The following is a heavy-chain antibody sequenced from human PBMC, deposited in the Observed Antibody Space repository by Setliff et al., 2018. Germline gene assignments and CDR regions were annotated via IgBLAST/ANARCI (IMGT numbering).Heavy chain of an antibody. CDR2: VSGYNGDT. J-gene: IGHJ6*03. CDR1: GYTFTNHY. Sequence: GASVKVSCKASGYTFTNHYMHWVRQAPGQGLEWMGWVSGYNGDTKYAQKFQGRVTITRDTSASTAYMELSSLRSEDTAVYYCARDKGYDSSGYFYYYYYMDVWGKGTTVTVSS. V-gene: IGHV1-3*01. CDR3: ARDKGYDSSGYFYYYYYMDV. D-gene: IGHD3-22*01.